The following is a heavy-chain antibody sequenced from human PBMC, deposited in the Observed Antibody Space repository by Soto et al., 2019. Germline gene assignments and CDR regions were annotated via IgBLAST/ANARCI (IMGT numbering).Heavy chain of an antibody. CDR1: GLTVATNS. CDR3: ATSLSPVAGRPLHN. CDR2: IYSGGNS. D-gene: IGHD6-19*01. J-gene: IGHJ4*02. V-gene: IGHV3-53*01. Sequence: HPGGSLRLSCEASGLTVATNSFIWVRQAPGKGLEWVSVIYSGGNSYYADSARGRFSVSRDSSKNTLYLQISSLRAGDTAMYYCATSLSPVAGRPLHNWGQGTLVTVSS.